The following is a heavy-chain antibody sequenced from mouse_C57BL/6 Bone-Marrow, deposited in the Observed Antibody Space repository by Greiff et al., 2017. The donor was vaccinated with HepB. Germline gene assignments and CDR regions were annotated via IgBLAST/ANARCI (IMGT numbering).Heavy chain of an antibody. D-gene: IGHD1-1*01. CDR1: GYTFTSYW. CDR2: IDPNSGGT. J-gene: IGHJ4*01. Sequence: QVQLQQPGAELVKPGASVKLSCKASGYTFTSYWMHWVKQRPGRGLEWIGRIDPNSGGTTYNEKFKSKATLTVDKPSSTAYMQLSSLTSEEAAVDDWARGGDYGPPSRDYGGQGTAVTVTS. CDR3: ARGGDYGPPSRDY. V-gene: IGHV1-72*01.